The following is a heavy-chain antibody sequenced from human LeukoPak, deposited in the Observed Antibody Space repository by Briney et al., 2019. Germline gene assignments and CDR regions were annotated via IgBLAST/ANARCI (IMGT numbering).Heavy chain of an antibody. J-gene: IGHJ4*02. CDR1: GFTFSSYA. V-gene: IGHV3-23*01. Sequence: PGGSLRLSCAASGFTFSSYAMSWVRQAPGKGLEWVSAISGSGGSTYYADSVEGRFTISRDNSKNTLYLQMNSLRAEDTAVYYCAKDISPLWVLRQPFDYWGQGTLVTVSS. D-gene: IGHD2-21*01. CDR3: AKDISPLWVLRQPFDY. CDR2: ISGSGGST.